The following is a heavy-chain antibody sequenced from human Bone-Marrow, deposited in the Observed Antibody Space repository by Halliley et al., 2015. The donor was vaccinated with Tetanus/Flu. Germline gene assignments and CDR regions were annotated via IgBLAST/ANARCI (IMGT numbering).Heavy chain of an antibody. V-gene: IGHV4-31*03. J-gene: IGHJ6*02. D-gene: IGHD2-2*01. Sequence: LRLSCTVSGGSISSGGHFRSWIRQHPGTGLEWIGDIHHSGSTYFNWSLKSRLNISIDTSKNQFSLKLSPVTAADTAVYFCARGLGDRGYCSSSNCYHYYGMDVWGQGTTVSVSS. CDR1: GGSISSGGHF. CDR2: IHHSGST. CDR3: ARGLGDRGYCSSSNCYHYYGMDV.